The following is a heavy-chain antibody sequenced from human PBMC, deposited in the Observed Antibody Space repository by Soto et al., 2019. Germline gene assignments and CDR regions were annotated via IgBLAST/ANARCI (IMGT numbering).Heavy chain of an antibody. V-gene: IGHV3-33*01. CDR3: ARDPDIVVVPAAFTSDGMDV. D-gene: IGHD2-2*01. CDR1: GFTFSSYG. CDR2: IWYDGSNK. Sequence: AGGSLRLSCAASGFTFSSYGMHWVRQAPGKGLEWVAVIWYDGSNKYYADSVKGRFTISRDNSKNTLYLQMNSLRAEDTAVYYCARDPDIVVVPAAFTSDGMDVWGQGTTVTVSS. J-gene: IGHJ6*02.